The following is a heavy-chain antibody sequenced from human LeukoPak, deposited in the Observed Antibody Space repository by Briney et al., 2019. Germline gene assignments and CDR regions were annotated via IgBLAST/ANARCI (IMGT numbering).Heavy chain of an antibody. CDR2: IYTSGST. CDR3: ARDGYYYDSSGWEDWFDP. D-gene: IGHD3-22*01. CDR1: GGSISSYY. Sequence: PSETLSLTCTVSGGSISSYYWSWIRQPAGKGLEWIGRIYTSGSTNYNPSLKRRVTMSVDTSKNQFSLKLSSVTAADTAVYYCARDGYYYDSSGWEDWFDPWGQGTLVTVSS. V-gene: IGHV4-4*07. J-gene: IGHJ5*02.